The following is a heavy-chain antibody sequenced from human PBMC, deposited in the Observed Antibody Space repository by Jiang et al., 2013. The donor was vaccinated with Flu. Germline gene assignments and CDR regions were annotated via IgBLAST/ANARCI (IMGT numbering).Heavy chain of an antibody. CDR1: GFTFSSYG. V-gene: IGHV3-33*01. CDR2: IWYDGSNK. Sequence: SGGGVVQPGRSLRLSCAASGFTFSSYGMHWVRQAPGKGLEWVAVIWYDGSNKYYADSVKGRFTISRDNSKNTLYLQMNSLRAEDTAVYYCARIVGYLPGYFDYWGQGTLVTVSS. J-gene: IGHJ4*02. D-gene: IGHD5-12*01. CDR3: ARIVGYLPGYFDY.